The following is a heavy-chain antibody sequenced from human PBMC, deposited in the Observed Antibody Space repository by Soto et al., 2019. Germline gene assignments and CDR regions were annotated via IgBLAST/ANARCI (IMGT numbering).Heavy chain of an antibody. CDR2: IASDGNDK. V-gene: IGHV3-30*18. CDR3: AKDLAEGPAGYYFDY. J-gene: IGHJ4*02. CDR1: GFTFRNYG. D-gene: IGHD2-2*01. Sequence: QVQLVESGGGVVQPGRSLRLSCVASGFTFRNYGIHWVRQAPGKGLEWVAVIASDGNDKRYADSVKGRFTISRDNSRNTLYLQMNSLRAEDTALYYCAKDLAEGPAGYYFDYWGQGTLVTVSS.